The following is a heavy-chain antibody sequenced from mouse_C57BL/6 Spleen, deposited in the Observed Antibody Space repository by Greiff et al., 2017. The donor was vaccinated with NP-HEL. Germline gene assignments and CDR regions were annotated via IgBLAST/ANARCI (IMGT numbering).Heavy chain of an antibody. J-gene: IGHJ1*03. D-gene: IGHD1-1*01. CDR3: AHHYYGSSYWYFEG. CDR1: GYTFTSYD. Sequence: QVQLQQSGPELVKPGASVKLSCKASGYTFTSYDINWVKQRPGQGLEWIGWIYPRGGSTTYNEKFKGKATLTVDTSSSTADMELHSLTSEDSAVYFCAHHYYGSSYWYFEGWGTGTTVTVAS. CDR2: IYPRGGST. V-gene: IGHV1-85*01.